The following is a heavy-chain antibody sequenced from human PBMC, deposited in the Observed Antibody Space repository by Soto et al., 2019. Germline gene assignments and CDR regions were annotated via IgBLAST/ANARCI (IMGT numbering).Heavy chain of an antibody. CDR2: IYYSGST. J-gene: IGHJ6*02. CDR3: ARHNTMVRGVIIVAYYYYGMDV. V-gene: IGHV4-59*08. D-gene: IGHD3-10*01. Sequence: PSETLSLTCTVSGGSISSHYWSWIRQPPGQGLEWIGYIYYSGSTNYNPSLKSRVTISVDTSKNQFSLKLSSVTAADTAVYYCARHNTMVRGVIIVAYYYYGMDVWGQGTTVTVSS. CDR1: GGSISSHY.